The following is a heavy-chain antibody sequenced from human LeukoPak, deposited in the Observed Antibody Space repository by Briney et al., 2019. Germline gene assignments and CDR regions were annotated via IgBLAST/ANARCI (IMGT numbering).Heavy chain of an antibody. D-gene: IGHD3-10*01. CDR2: IIPIFGTA. Sequence: ASVKVSCKASGYTFTSYGISWVRQAPGQGLEWMGGIIPIFGTANYAQKFQGRVTITADESTSTAYMELSSLRSEDTAVYYCARDRVNGSDYWGQGTLVTVSS. CDR3: ARDRVNGSDY. CDR1: GYTFTSYG. J-gene: IGHJ4*02. V-gene: IGHV1-69*13.